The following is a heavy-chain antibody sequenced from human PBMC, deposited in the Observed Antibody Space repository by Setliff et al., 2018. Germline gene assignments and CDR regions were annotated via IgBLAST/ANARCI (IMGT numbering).Heavy chain of an antibody. Sequence: PGGSLRLSCAASGFTFSSYWMSWVRQAPGKGLEWVANIKQDGSEKYYVDSVKGRFTISRDNAKNSLYLQMSSLRAEDTAVYYCAREASSGYLHYYMDVWGTGTTVTVSS. CDR2: IKQDGSEK. J-gene: IGHJ6*03. CDR3: AREASSGYLHYYMDV. D-gene: IGHD6-25*01. V-gene: IGHV3-7*01. CDR1: GFTFSSYW.